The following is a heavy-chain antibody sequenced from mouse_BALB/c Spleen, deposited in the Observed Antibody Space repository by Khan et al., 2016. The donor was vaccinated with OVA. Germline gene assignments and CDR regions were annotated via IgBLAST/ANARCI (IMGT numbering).Heavy chain of an antibody. J-gene: IGHJ3*01. D-gene: IGHD4-1*01. Sequence: VQLKQSGPELVEPGASVKMSCKASGYTFTNYVIHWVKQKPGQGLEWIGYINPDNAGTRYNEKFKDKATLTSDISSTSAYMEFLSLTSEESADYYCSGEASGWDCSFPDWGQGTLVTVSA. CDR2: INPDNAGT. CDR1: GYTFTNYV. CDR3: SGEASGWDCSFPD. V-gene: IGHV1S136*01.